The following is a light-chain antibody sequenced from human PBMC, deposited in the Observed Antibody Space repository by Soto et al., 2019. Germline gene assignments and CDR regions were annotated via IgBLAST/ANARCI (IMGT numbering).Light chain of an antibody. Sequence: QSALTQPRSVSGSPGQSVTISCTGTSSDVGTYDFVSWYQQHPGKAPRLMIFDVSERPSGVPDRFSGSKSGNTASLTISGLQAEDEADYYCSSYTSSSTLVVFGGGTKVTVL. V-gene: IGLV2-11*01. CDR1: SSDVGTYDF. J-gene: IGLJ2*01. CDR3: SSYTSSSTLVV. CDR2: DVS.